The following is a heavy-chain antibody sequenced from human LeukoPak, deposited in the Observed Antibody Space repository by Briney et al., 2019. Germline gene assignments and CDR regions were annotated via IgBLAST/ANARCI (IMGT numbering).Heavy chain of an antibody. J-gene: IGHJ4*02. D-gene: IGHD3-3*01. CDR1: GGSISSGEYY. V-gene: IGHV4-30-4*01. Sequence: SQTLSLTCTVSGGSISSGEYYWSWIRQPPGKGLEWIGEVHLDGRTNYNPSLKSRLIMSVDLPENHISLKLTSVTAADTAVYYCAREGGFYRPLDYSGQGTLVTVSS. CDR3: AREGGFYRPLDY. CDR2: VHLDGRT.